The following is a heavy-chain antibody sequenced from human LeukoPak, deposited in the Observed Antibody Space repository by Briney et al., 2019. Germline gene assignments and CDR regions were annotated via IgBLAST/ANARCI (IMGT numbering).Heavy chain of an antibody. Sequence: SETLSLTCTVSGGSISSYYWSWIRQPPGKGLEWIGYIYYSGSTNYNPSLKSRATISVDTSKNQFSLKLSSVTAADTAVYYCARETEEIYSPSWGLYDYRYNMDVWGRGTTVTVSS. CDR1: GGSISSYY. CDR3: ARETEEIYSPSWGLYDYRYNMDV. CDR2: IYYSGST. V-gene: IGHV4-59*01. D-gene: IGHD6-13*01. J-gene: IGHJ6*03.